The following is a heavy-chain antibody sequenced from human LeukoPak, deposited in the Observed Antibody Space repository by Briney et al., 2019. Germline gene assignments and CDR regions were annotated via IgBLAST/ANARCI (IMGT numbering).Heavy chain of an antibody. J-gene: IGHJ6*04. CDR3: ARGPTMKMDV. V-gene: IGHV3-48*03. CDR1: GFTFSSYE. D-gene: IGHD3-22*01. Sequence: GGSLRLSCAASGFTFSSYEINWVRQAPGKGLEWVSYISSSGSTIKYADSVKGRFTISRGNAKNSLYLQMNSLRAEDTAVYYCARGPTMKMDVWGKGTTVTVSS. CDR2: ISSSGSTI.